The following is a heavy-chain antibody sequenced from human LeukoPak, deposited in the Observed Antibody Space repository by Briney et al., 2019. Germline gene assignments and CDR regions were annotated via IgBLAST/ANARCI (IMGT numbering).Heavy chain of an antibody. J-gene: IGHJ4*02. D-gene: IGHD2-2*01. Sequence: SGGSLRLSCAASGFTFSSYAMSWVHQAPGKGLEWVSAISGSGGSTYYADSVKGRFTISRDKSKNTLYLQMNSLRAEDTAVYYCAKVPTPIVVPAALYFDYWGQGTLVTVSS. CDR2: ISGSGGST. CDR3: AKVPTPIVVPAALYFDY. CDR1: GFTFSSYA. V-gene: IGHV3-23*01.